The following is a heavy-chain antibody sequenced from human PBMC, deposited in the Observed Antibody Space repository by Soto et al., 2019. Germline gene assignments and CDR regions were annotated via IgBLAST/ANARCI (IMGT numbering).Heavy chain of an antibody. D-gene: IGHD5-18*01. V-gene: IGHV2-5*02. CDR2: IYWDDDK. CDR1: GFSLSTSGVG. J-gene: IGHJ3*02. Sequence: QITLKESGPTLVKPTQTLTLTCTFSGFSLSTSGVGVGWIRQPPGKALEWLALIYWDDDKRYSPSLKSRLTNTEDTSKNQVDPTMTDMDPVVTATDYCAHSGYRCGKTTAFDIWGQGTMVTVSS. CDR3: AHSGYRCGKTTAFDI.